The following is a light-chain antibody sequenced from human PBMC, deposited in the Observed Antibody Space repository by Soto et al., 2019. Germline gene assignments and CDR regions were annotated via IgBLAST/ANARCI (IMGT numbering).Light chain of an antibody. V-gene: IGLV1-40*01. CDR2: NNT. CDR3: QSFDSSLTGQI. CDR1: NSNIGADYE. J-gene: IGLJ2*01. Sequence: QSVLTQPPSVSGAPGQRVTISCTGSNSNIGADYEVYWYQQFPGTAPKLLISNNTNRPSGVPDRFSGSRSGTSASLAITGLQSEDEADYYCQSFDSSLTGQIFGVGTKLTVL.